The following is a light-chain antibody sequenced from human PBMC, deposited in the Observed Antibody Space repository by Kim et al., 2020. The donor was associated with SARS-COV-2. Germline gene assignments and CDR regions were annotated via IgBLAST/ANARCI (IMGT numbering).Light chain of an antibody. J-gene: IGKJ4*01. CDR3: QQSHTAPSLT. V-gene: IGKV1-5*03. CDR2: KAS. CDR1: QSISSW. Sequence: DIQMTQSPSTLSASVGDRVTITCRASQSISSWLAWYQQKPGKAPKLLIYKASSLESGVPSRFSGSGSGTDFTLTISSLQPEDFATYYCQQSHTAPSLTFGGGTKVDIK.